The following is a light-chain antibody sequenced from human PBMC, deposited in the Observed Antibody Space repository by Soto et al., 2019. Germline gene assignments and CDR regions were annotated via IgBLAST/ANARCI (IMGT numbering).Light chain of an antibody. CDR3: QQYGSSPVT. Sequence: EIVLTQSPGTLSLSPGERAALSCRASQSVRSTSLAWYQKKPGQAATLLIYGASSRATGIPDRFSGSGSGTDITLTISRLEPEDFEVYCCQQYGSSPVTFGQGTRLEIK. CDR1: QSVRSTS. CDR2: GAS. J-gene: IGKJ5*01. V-gene: IGKV3-20*01.